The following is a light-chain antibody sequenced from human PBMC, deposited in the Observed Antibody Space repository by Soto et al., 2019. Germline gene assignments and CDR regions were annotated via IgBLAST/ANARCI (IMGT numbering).Light chain of an antibody. J-gene: IGLJ2*01. CDR2: EDD. CDR1: SGSIANNY. Sequence: NFMLTQPHSVSESPGKTVTISCTRSSGSIANNYVQWYQQRPGSAPTAVIHEDDQRPSGVPDRFSGSIDRSSNSASLTISGLKTEDDADYDCQSYDSSNQGVFGGGTKLTVL. CDR3: QSYDSSNQGV. V-gene: IGLV6-57*03.